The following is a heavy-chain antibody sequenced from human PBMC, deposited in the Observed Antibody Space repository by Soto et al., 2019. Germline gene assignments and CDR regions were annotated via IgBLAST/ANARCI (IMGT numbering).Heavy chain of an antibody. CDR2: ISSNGGST. Sequence: EVQLVESGGGLVQPGGSLRLSCAASGFTFSSYAMHWVRQAPGKGLEYVSAISSNGGSTYYANSVKGRFTISRDNSKNTLYLQMGSLRAEDMAVYYCARGGYCSGGSCYVDAFDIWGQGTMVTVSS. CDR3: ARGGYCSGGSCYVDAFDI. D-gene: IGHD2-15*01. V-gene: IGHV3-64*01. J-gene: IGHJ3*02. CDR1: GFTFSSYA.